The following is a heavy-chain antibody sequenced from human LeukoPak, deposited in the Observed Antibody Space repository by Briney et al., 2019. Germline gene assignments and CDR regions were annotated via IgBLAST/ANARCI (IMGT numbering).Heavy chain of an antibody. J-gene: IGHJ4*02. Sequence: GASVKVSCKASGYTFTGYYMHWVRQAPGQGLEWMGWINPNSGGTNYAQKFQGRVTMTRDTSTSTAYMELRSLRSDDTAVYYCARDESRSVYDSSGYPAYWGQGTLVTVSS. CDR2: INPNSGGT. V-gene: IGHV1-2*02. CDR1: GYTFTGYY. D-gene: IGHD3-22*01. CDR3: ARDESRSVYDSSGYPAY.